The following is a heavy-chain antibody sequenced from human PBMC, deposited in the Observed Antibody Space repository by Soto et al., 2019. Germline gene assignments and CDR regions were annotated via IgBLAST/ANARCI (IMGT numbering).Heavy chain of an antibody. CDR3: AKVRSFFDL. V-gene: IGHV3-23*01. J-gene: IGHJ2*01. CDR2: INSGDDST. Sequence: AGASCGVRVCISAMAGVRRNQGKGLEWVSIINSGDDSTYYADAVKGRFTISRDNSENTLYLQMNNLRAEDTAGYCCAKVRSFFDLWGHGTLVTVSS. CDR1: GVRVCISA.